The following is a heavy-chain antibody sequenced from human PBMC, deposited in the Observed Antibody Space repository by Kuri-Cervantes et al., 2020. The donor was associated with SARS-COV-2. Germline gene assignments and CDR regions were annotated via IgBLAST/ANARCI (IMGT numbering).Heavy chain of an antibody. CDR1: GFTFSNYA. J-gene: IGHJ3*02. CDR2: ITGRGITGSGDTT. Sequence: GESLKISCAASGFTFSNYAMSWVRQAPGKGLEWVSGITGRGITGSGDTTYYADSVKGRFTISRDNAKNSLYLQMNSLRAEDTSVYYCAKDYDSAGYDAFDIWGQGTMVTVSS. D-gene: IGHD3-22*01. CDR3: AKDYDSAGYDAFDI. V-gene: IGHV3-23*01.